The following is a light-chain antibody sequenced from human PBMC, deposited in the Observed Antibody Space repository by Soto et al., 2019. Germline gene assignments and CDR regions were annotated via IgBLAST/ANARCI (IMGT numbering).Light chain of an antibody. V-gene: IGKV1-13*02. CDR2: GAS. CDR3: QQTKSYPST. J-gene: IGKJ4*01. CDR1: QDISSS. Sequence: AIQLTQSASSLSASVGDRVTITCRASQDISSSLAWYQQKAGKAPKLLIYGASILQSGVPSGFSGSGFGTDFTLTISSLRAEDFAIYFCQQTKSYPSTFGGGTKVDIK.